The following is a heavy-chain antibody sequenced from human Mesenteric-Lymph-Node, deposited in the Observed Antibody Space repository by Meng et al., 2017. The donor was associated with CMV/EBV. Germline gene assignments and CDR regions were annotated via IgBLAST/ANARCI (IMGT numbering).Heavy chain of an antibody. Sequence: SCKASGYTFTSYYMHWVRQAPGQGLEWMGIIDPSGGSTSYAQKFQDRVTMTRDTSTSTVYMELSSLRSEDTAVYYCARVSTVTTHDYWGQGTLVTVSS. CDR1: GYTFTSYY. D-gene: IGHD4-17*01. V-gene: IGHV1-46*01. CDR3: ARVSTVTTHDY. J-gene: IGHJ4*02. CDR2: IDPSGGST.